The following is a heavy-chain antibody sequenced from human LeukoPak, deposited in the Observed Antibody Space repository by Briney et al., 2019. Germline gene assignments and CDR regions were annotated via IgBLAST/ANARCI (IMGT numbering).Heavy chain of an antibody. V-gene: IGHV3-7*01. CDR3: ARDYASNALDI. CDR2: MNEDGSTK. CDR1: GFTFSSSW. Sequence: PGGSLRLSCAASGFTFSSSWMTWVRQAPGKGLEWVANMNEDGSTKNYVDSVKGRFTISRDNAQNSLFLQINMLSAEDTAVYYCARDYASNALDIWGQGTMVTVSS. D-gene: IGHD2-2*01. J-gene: IGHJ3*02.